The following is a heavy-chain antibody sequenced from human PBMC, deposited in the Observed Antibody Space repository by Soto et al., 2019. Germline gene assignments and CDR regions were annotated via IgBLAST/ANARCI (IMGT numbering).Heavy chain of an antibody. Sequence: GGSLRLSCAASGFTFSSYAMSWVRQAPGKGLEWVSAISGSGGSTYYADSVKGRFTISRDNSKNTLYLQMNSLRAEDTAVYYCAKAPVHPHIRFWGAFDIWGQGTMVTVSS. CDR2: ISGSGGST. CDR3: AKAPVHPHIRFWGAFDI. J-gene: IGHJ3*02. D-gene: IGHD3-3*01. V-gene: IGHV3-23*01. CDR1: GFTFSSYA.